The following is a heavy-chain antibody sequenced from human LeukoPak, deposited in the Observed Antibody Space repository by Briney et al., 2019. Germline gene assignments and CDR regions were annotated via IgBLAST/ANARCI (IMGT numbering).Heavy chain of an antibody. D-gene: IGHD3-22*01. CDR3: ARGDYLHYYDSSGYPPFNY. CDR2: MNPNSGNA. CDR1: GGTFSSYA. J-gene: IGHJ4*02. V-gene: IGHV1-8*02. Sequence: ASVKVSCKASGGTFSSYAISWVRQATGQGLEWMGWMNPNSGNAGYAQKIQGRVTMTRNTSISTAYMELSSLRSEDTAVYYCARGDYLHYYDSSGYPPFNYWGQGTLVTVSS.